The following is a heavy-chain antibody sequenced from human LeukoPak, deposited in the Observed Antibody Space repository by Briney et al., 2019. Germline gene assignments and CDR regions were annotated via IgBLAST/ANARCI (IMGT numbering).Heavy chain of an antibody. CDR3: ARDRTCSGGSCYLNWFDP. CDR1: VYTFTDYY. V-gene: IGHV1-2*02. CDR2: INPNSGGT. D-gene: IGHD2-15*01. J-gene: IGHJ5*02. Sequence: ASVTVSCKSSVYTFTDYYMHWVRQAPGQGLAWMGWINPNSGGTNYAQKFQGRVTMTRDTSISTAYMELSRLRSDDTAVYYCARDRTCSGGSCYLNWFDPWGQGTLVTVSS.